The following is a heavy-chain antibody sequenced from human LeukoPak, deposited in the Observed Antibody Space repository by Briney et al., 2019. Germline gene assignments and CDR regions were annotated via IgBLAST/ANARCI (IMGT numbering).Heavy chain of an antibody. V-gene: IGHV3-64*01. CDR2: ISSNGGST. J-gene: IGHJ4*02. Sequence: PGGSLRLSCAASGFTFSSYAMHWVRQAPGKGLEYVSAISSNGGSTYYASSVKVRFTISRDNSKNTLYLQMGSLRAEDMAVYYCARDLSYGFDYWGQGTLVTVSS. D-gene: IGHD4-17*01. CDR1: GFTFSSYA. CDR3: ARDLSYGFDY.